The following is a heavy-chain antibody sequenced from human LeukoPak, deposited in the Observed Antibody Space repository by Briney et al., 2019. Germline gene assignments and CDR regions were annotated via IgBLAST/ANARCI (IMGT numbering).Heavy chain of an antibody. J-gene: IGHJ4*02. Sequence: PSETLSLTCTVSGGSISSSSYYWGWIRQPPGKGLEWIGSIYYSGSTYYNPSLKSRVTISVDTSKNQFSLKLSSVTAADTAVYYCARHHSGYDYDPGYFDYWGQGTLVTASS. CDR1: GGSISSSSYY. D-gene: IGHD5-12*01. CDR2: IYYSGST. CDR3: ARHHSGYDYDPGYFDY. V-gene: IGHV4-39*01.